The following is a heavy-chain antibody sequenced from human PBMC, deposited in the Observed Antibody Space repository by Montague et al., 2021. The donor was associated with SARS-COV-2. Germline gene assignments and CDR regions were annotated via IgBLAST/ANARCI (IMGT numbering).Heavy chain of an antibody. CDR1: GGSISSSSYY. CDR3: ARKASGGITIFGVVTASYYLDY. Sequence: SETLSLTCTVSGGSISSSSYYWGWIRQPPGKGLEWIGSIYYSGSTYYXXXLKSRVTISVDTSKNQFSLKLSSVTAADTAVYYCARKASGGITIFGVVTASYYLDYWGQGTLVTVSS. J-gene: IGHJ4*02. CDR2: IYYSGST. D-gene: IGHD3-3*01. V-gene: IGHV4-39*01.